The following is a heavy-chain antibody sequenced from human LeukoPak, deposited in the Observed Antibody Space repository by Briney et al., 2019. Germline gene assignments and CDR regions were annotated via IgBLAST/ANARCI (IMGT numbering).Heavy chain of an antibody. V-gene: IGHV1-46*01. D-gene: IGHD3-22*01. J-gene: IGHJ4*02. CDR3: ARDGDYYDSSGYYYVY. CDR1: GYTFTSYY. CDR2: INPSGGST. Sequence: ASVKVSCKASGYTFTSYYMHWVRQAPGQGLEWMGIINPSGGSTSYAQKFQGRVTMTRDMSTSTVYMELSSLRSEDTAVYYCARDGDYYDSSGYYYVYWGQGTLVTVSS.